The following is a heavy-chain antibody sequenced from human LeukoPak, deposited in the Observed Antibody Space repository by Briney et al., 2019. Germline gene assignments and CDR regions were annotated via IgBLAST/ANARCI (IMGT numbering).Heavy chain of an antibody. D-gene: IGHD5-12*01. CDR1: VGSISSGCYY. V-gene: IGHV4-31*03. CDR2: IYYSGST. CDR3: ARQDIVVNWFDP. Sequence: ASETLSLTCTVSVGSISSGCYYWSWIRQHPGKGLEWIGYIYYSGSTYYNPSLKSRVTISVDTSKNQFSLKLSSVTAADTAVYYCARQDIVVNWFDPWGQGTLVTVSS. J-gene: IGHJ5*02.